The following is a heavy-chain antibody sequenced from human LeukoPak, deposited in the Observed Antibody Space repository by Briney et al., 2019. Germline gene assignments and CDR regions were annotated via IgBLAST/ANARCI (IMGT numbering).Heavy chain of an antibody. Sequence: TLSLTCTVSGGSISSGGYYWSWIRQHPGKGREWIGYIYYSVSTYYNPSLKSRATISVDTSKNQFSPKLSSVTAADTAVYYCARGGQYGGNSGDCFDYWGQGTLVTVSS. J-gene: IGHJ4*02. CDR3: ARGGQYGGNSGDCFDY. D-gene: IGHD4-23*01. V-gene: IGHV4-31*03. CDR2: IYYSVST. CDR1: GGSISSGGYY.